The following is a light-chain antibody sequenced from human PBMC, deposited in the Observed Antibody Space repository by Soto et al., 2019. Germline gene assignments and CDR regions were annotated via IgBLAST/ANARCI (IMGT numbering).Light chain of an antibody. Sequence: EIVLTQSPATLSLSPGERATLSCRASQSISSYLAWYQQKPGQAPRLLIYDASNRATGIPARFSGSGSGTDFTLTISSLEPEDFAVYYCQKRSNWLLTFGGGTKVEIK. CDR1: QSISSY. J-gene: IGKJ4*01. V-gene: IGKV3-11*01. CDR3: QKRSNWLLT. CDR2: DAS.